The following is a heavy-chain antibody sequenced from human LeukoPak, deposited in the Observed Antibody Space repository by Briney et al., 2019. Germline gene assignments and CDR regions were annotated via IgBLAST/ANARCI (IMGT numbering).Heavy chain of an antibody. CDR2: IKQDGSEK. CDR1: GFTFSSYW. D-gene: IGHD4-23*01. J-gene: IGHJ3*02. V-gene: IGHV3-7*03. CDR3: ARDPRGNDVGAFDI. Sequence: GGSLRLSCAASGFTFSSYWMSWVRQAPGKGLEWVANIKQDGSEKYYVDSVKGRFTISRDNAKNSLYLQMNSLRAEDTAVYYCARDPRGNDVGAFDIWGQGTMVTVSS.